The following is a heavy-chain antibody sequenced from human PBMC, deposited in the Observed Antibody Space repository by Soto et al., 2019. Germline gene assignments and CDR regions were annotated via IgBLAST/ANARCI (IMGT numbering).Heavy chain of an antibody. CDR1: GYTFTSYD. D-gene: IGHD3-9*01. J-gene: IGHJ4*02. CDR3: ARVDILPGYYVFDY. CDR2: MNPNSGNT. Sequence: ASVKVSCKASGYTFTSYDINWVRQATGQGLEWMGWMNPNSGNTGYAQKFQGRVTMTRNTSISTAYMELSSLRSEDTAVYYCARVDILPGYYVFDYWGQGTLVTVSS. V-gene: IGHV1-8*01.